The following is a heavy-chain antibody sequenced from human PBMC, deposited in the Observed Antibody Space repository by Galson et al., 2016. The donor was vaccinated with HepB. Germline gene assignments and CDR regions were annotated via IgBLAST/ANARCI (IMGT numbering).Heavy chain of an antibody. V-gene: IGHV4-59*13. CDR3: ARGDSTGWYRFDS. CDR2: IYYSGST. Sequence: SETLSLTCIVSGGSISTSYWHWIRQPPGKGLEWIGYIYYSGSTNSNPSLKSRVTISVDTSKNQFSLKLSSVTAADTAVYFCARGDSTGWYRFDSWGQGILVSVSS. D-gene: IGHD6-19*01. J-gene: IGHJ4*02. CDR1: GGSISTSY.